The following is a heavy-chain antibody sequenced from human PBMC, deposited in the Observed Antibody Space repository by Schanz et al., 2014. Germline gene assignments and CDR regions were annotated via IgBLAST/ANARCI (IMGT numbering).Heavy chain of an antibody. V-gene: IGHV3-23*01. CDR2: ISGSGGST. D-gene: IGHD6-13*01. CDR1: GFTFSSYA. CDR3: ATASSPVREAGAGSSFHL. J-gene: IGHJ5*02. Sequence: DVHLLESGGGLVQPGGSLRLSCAASGFTFSSYAMSWVRQAPGKGLEWVSAISGSGGSTYYADSVKGRFTISRDNSKNTLYLQMKRLRAEDTAVYYCATASSPVREAGAGSSFHLWGQGTLVTVSP.